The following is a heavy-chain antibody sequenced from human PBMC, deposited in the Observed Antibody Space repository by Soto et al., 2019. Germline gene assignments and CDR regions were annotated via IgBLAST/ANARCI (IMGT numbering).Heavy chain of an antibody. CDR1: GFTFSSYA. CDR3: AKDSAYYYDSGGYYSGY. J-gene: IGHJ4*02. D-gene: IGHD3-22*01. V-gene: IGHV3-23*01. Sequence: GSLRLSCAASGFTFSSYAMSWVRQAPGKGLEWVSAISGSGGSTYYADSVKDRFTISRDNSKNTLYLQMNSLRAEDTAVYYCAKDSAYYYDSGGYYSGYWGQGA. CDR2: ISGSGGST.